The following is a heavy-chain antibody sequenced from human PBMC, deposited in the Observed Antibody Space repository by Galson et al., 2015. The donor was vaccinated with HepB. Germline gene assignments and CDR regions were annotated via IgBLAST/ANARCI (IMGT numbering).Heavy chain of an antibody. J-gene: IGHJ6*02. Sequence: SVKVSCKASGGTFSSYAISWVRQAPGQGLERMGGIIPIFGTANYAQKFQGRVTITADKSTSTAYMELSSLRSEDTAVYYCARERITMVRGVTHSPHQALYYYYYGMDVWGQGTTVTVSS. CDR3: ARERITMVRGVTHSPHQALYYYYYGMDV. CDR2: IIPIFGTA. CDR1: GGTFSSYA. D-gene: IGHD3-10*01. V-gene: IGHV1-69*06.